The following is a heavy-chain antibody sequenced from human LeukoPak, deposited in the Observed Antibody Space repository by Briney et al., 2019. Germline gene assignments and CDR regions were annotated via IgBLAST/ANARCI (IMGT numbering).Heavy chain of an antibody. D-gene: IGHD3-3*01. V-gene: IGHV3-23*01. CDR1: GFTFSSYA. Sequence: AGGSLRLSCAASGFTFSSYAMSWVRQAPGKGLEWVSAISGSGGSTYYADSVKGRFTISRDNSKNTLYLQMNSLRAEDTAVYYCAKIVLRFLEWLGSNMDVWGKGTTVTVSS. CDR2: ISGSGGST. J-gene: IGHJ6*03. CDR3: AKIVLRFLEWLGSNMDV.